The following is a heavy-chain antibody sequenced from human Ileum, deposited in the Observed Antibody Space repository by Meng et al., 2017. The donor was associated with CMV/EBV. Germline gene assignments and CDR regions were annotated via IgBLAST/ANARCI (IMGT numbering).Heavy chain of an antibody. D-gene: IGHD1-26*01. CDR1: GFSPSTSGEG. CDR3: AHFVGGYYPSRPDY. V-gene: IGHV2-5*02. CDR2: IYRGDDK. J-gene: IGHJ4*02. Sequence: QTTFKASGPTLVKPTQTLTLTCSFSGFSPSTSGEGVGWIRQPPGKALEWLALIYRGDDKRYSPSLNSRLTIAKDTSKNEVVLTLTNMGPIDTGTYYCAHFVGGYYPSRPDYWGQGTLVTVSS.